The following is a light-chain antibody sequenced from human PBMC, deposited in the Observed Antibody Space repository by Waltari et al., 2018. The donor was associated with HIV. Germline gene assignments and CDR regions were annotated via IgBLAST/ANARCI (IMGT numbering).Light chain of an antibody. J-gene: IGLJ3*02. CDR3: LLYYGGPQV. Sequence: QTVVTQEPSLTVSPGGTVTLTCASSTGAVTSDHYASWIQQRPGQAPRALIHSTTNKLSWTPSRVSASRLGGKAALTLSDVQPADEPEYYCLLYYGGPQVFGGGTKLTVL. CDR1: TGAVTSDHY. CDR2: STT. V-gene: IGLV7-43*01.